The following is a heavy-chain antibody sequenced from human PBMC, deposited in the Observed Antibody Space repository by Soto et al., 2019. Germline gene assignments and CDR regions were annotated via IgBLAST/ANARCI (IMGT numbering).Heavy chain of an antibody. CDR2: INHSGST. Sequence: SATLSLTCADYGGSFSGYYWSWIRQPPGKGLEWIGEINHSGSTNYNPSLKSRVTISVDTSKNHFSLKLSSVTAADTAVYYCARAGITIFGVVGINWFDPWGQGTLVTVSS. D-gene: IGHD3-3*01. J-gene: IGHJ5*02. CDR3: ARAGITIFGVVGINWFDP. CDR1: GGSFSGYY. V-gene: IGHV4-34*01.